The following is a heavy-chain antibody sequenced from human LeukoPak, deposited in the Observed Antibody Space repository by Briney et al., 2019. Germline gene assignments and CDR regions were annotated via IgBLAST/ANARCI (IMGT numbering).Heavy chain of an antibody. D-gene: IGHD4-11*01. J-gene: IGHJ4*02. CDR3: AKGSYSNYPQADY. CDR1: GFIFSSYA. CDR2: TSGSGGST. Sequence: GGSLRLSCAASGFIFSSYAMSWVRQAPGKGLEWVSATSGSGGSTYYADSVKGRFTISRDNSKNTLYLQMNSLRAEDTAVYYCAKGSYSNYPQADYWGQGTLVTVSS. V-gene: IGHV3-23*01.